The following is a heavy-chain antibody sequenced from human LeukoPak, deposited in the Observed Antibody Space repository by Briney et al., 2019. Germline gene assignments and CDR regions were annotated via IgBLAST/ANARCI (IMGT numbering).Heavy chain of an antibody. CDR2: TYYRSKWYN. D-gene: IGHD6-13*01. CDR3: ARDRGRQQLEYYYYSGMDV. V-gene: IGHV6-1*01. CDR1: GDSVSSNSAA. J-gene: IGHJ6*02. Sequence: SQTLSLTCAISGDSVSSNSAAWNWIRQSPSRGLEWLGITYYRSKWYNDYAVSVKSRITINPDTSKNQFSLQLNSVTPEDTAVYYCARDRGRQQLEYYYYSGMDVWGQGTTVTVSS.